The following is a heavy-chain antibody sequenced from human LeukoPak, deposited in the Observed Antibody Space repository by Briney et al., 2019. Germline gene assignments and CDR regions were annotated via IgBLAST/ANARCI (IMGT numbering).Heavy chain of an antibody. CDR1: GFTFSDYY. D-gene: IGHD2-8*01. J-gene: IGHJ4*02. CDR3: ARVPFSRCNSGECFSTFDN. Sequence: GGSLRLSCAASGFTFSDYYTNWIRQAPGKGLEWVSYISSSSSHTKYADSVKGRFTISRDNARNSLFLQMNSLRAEDTAIYYCARVPFSRCNSGECFSTFDNWGQGTLVTVSS. CDR2: ISSSSSHT. V-gene: IGHV3-11*05.